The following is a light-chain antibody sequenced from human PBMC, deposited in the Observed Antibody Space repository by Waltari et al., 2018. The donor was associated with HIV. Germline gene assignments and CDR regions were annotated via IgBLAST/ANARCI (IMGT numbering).Light chain of an antibody. J-gene: IGLJ3*02. CDR2: DNK. V-gene: IGLV1-51*01. Sequence: QSVLTQPTSRSAAPGQNVRITCSGSNSNIGILDLSWYQQIPATAPKLLIHDNKKRPSGIPDRFSGSKSRTSASLDITGVQTGGEADYYCGTWDGRLTAGGFGGGTKLTVL. CDR3: GTWDGRLTAGG. CDR1: NSNIGILD.